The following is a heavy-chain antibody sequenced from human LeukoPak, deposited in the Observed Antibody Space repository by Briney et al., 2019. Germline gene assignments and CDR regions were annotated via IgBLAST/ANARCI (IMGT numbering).Heavy chain of an antibody. CDR3: TRGNWNYGNAFDI. Sequence: GGSLRLSCAASGFTFSDYYMSWIRQAPGKGLEWVGFIRSKAYGGTTEYAASVKGRFTISRDGSKSIAYLQMNSLKTDDTAVYYCTRGNWNYGNAFDIWGQGTMVTVSS. CDR1: GFTFSDYY. CDR2: IRSKAYGGTT. J-gene: IGHJ3*02. V-gene: IGHV3-49*01. D-gene: IGHD1-7*01.